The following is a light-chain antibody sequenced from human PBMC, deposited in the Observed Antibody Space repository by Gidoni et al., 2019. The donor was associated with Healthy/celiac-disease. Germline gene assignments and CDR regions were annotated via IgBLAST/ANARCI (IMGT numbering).Light chain of an antibody. CDR2: SNN. CDR3: AAGDDSLTSPV. J-gene: IGLJ3*02. Sequence: QSVLTQPPSASGTPGQRVTISCSGSSSHIRSNTVNWYQQFPGTAPKLLISSNNQRPSGVPDRFSGSKSSTSASVTISGLQTEDEADYYCAAGDDSLTSPVFGGGTKLTVL. V-gene: IGLV1-44*01. CDR1: SSHIRSNT.